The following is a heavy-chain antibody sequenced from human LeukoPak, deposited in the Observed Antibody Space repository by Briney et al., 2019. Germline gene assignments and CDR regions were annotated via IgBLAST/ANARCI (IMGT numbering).Heavy chain of an antibody. CDR3: ARETIGLDH. V-gene: IGHV3-74*01. J-gene: IGHJ5*02. CDR1: GFTFSSYW. CDR2: INNDGTYT. D-gene: IGHD1-14*01. Sequence: GGSLRLSCAASGFTFSSYWMHWVRHAPGKGLVWVSRINNDGTYTDYADSVKGRFTVSRDNAKSTLFLHMNSLTGEDTAVYYCARETIGLDHWGQGTLVTVSP.